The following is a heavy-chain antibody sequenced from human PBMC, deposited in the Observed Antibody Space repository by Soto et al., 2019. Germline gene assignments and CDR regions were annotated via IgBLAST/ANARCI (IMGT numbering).Heavy chain of an antibody. CDR2: INPSGGST. D-gene: IGHD3-10*01. CDR1: GYTFTSYY. CDR3: ASSSMVRGVIISYYYCYGMDV. V-gene: IGHV1-46*01. Sequence: QVQLVQSGAEVKKPGASVKVSCKASGYTFTSYYMHWVRQAPGQGLEWMGIINPSGGSTSYAQKFQGRVTVTRDTSTSTVYMELSSLRSEDTAVYYCASSSMVRGVIISYYYCYGMDVWGQGTTVTVSS. J-gene: IGHJ6*02.